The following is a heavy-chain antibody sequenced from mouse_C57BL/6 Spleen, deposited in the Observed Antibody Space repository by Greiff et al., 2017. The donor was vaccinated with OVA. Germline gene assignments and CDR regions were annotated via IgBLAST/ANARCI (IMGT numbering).Heavy chain of an antibody. Sequence: VQLVESGPELVKPGASVKISCKASGYAFSSSWMNWVKQRTGKGLEWIGRIYPGDGDTNYNGKFKGKATLTADKSSSTAYMQLSSLTSEDSAVYFCARGDYAWFAYWGQGTLVTVSA. D-gene: IGHD2-4*01. J-gene: IGHJ3*01. CDR3: ARGDYAWFAY. CDR1: GYAFSSSW. CDR2: IYPGDGDT. V-gene: IGHV1-82*01.